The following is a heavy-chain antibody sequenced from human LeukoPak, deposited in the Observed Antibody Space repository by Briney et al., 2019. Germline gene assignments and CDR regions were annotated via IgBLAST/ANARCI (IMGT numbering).Heavy chain of an antibody. CDR1: GFTFNSYE. J-gene: IGHJ4*02. Sequence: PGGSLRLSCAASGFTFNSYEMNWVRQAPGKGLEWVSYISSSGSTIYYADSVKGRFTISRDNAKNSLYLQMNSLRAEDTAVYYCARSIAAAGFDYWGQGTLVTVSS. CDR3: ARSIAAAGFDY. CDR2: ISSSGSTI. D-gene: IGHD6-13*01. V-gene: IGHV3-48*03.